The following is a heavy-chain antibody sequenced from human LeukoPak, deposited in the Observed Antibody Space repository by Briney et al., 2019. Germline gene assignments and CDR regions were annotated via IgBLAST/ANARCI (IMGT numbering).Heavy chain of an antibody. CDR1: GGSISSYY. Sequence: SETLSLTCTVSGGSISSYYWSWIRQPPGKGLEWIGYIYYSGSTNYNPSLKSRVTISVDTSKNQFSLKLSSVTAADTAVYYCARDTYCYDSSGYYRLDYWGQGTLVTVSS. CDR2: IYYSGST. CDR3: ARDTYCYDSSGYYRLDY. V-gene: IGHV4-59*12. D-gene: IGHD3-22*01. J-gene: IGHJ4*02.